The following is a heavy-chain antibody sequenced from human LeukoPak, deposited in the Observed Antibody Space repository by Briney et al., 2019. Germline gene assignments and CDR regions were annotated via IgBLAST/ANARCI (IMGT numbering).Heavy chain of an antibody. CDR3: AKDRQLRLVELSVFDY. D-gene: IGHD3-16*02. J-gene: IGHJ4*02. CDR1: GFTFSSYG. CDR2: ISGSGGST. V-gene: IGHV3-23*01. Sequence: GGSLRLSCAASGFTFSSYGMSWVRQAPGKGLEWVSAISGSGGSTYYADSVKGRFTISRDNSKNTLYLQMNSLRAEDTAVYYCAKDRQLRLVELSVFDYWGQGTLVTVSS.